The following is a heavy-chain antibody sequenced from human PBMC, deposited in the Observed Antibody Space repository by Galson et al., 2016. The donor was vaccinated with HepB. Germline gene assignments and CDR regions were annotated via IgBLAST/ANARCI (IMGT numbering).Heavy chain of an antibody. D-gene: IGHD1-26*01. V-gene: IGHV3-23*01. CDR1: GFIFSSCG. CDR2: ISDSGSNT. Sequence: SLRLSCAASGFIFSSCGMSWVRQAPGKGLEWVSTISDSGSNTHYADSVGGRFTISRGNSKNTLYLQMKSLRAEDTAVYYCAKDVGGEAFFEYWGQGALVTVSS. CDR3: AKDVGGEAFFEY. J-gene: IGHJ4*02.